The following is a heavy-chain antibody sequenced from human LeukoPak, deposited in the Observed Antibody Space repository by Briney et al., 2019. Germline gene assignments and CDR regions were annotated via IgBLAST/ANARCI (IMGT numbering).Heavy chain of an antibody. CDR1: SGSFSGYY. J-gene: IGHJ4*02. D-gene: IGHD1-26*01. Sequence: SETLSLTCAVYSGSFSGYYWSWIRQPPGKGLEWIGEINHSGSTNYNPSLKSRVTTSVDTSKNQFSLKLSSVTAADTAVYYCARAWELLVYFDYWGQGTLVTVSS. CDR3: ARAWELLVYFDY. CDR2: INHSGST. V-gene: IGHV4-34*01.